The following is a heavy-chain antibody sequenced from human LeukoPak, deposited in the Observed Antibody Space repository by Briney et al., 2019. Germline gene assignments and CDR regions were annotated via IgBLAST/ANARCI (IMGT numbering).Heavy chain of an antibody. Sequence: GASVKVSCKASGYTFTRYGITWVRQAPGRGLEWMGWISTYNGKTNYAQKVQDRVTMTTDTSTSTVYMELRSLRSDDTAPYFCARDFSNFSYGTWFDPWGQGTLVTVSS. D-gene: IGHD1-1*01. V-gene: IGHV1-18*01. CDR2: ISTYNGKT. CDR1: GYTFTRYG. J-gene: IGHJ5*02. CDR3: ARDFSNFSYGTWFDP.